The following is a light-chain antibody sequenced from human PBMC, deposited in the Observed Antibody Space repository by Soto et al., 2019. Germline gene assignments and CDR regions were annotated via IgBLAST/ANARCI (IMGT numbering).Light chain of an antibody. J-gene: IGKJ5*01. CDR2: DAS. V-gene: IGKV3-11*01. CDR1: QSVSSY. Sequence: EIVLTQSPATLSLSPGERATLSCRASQSVSSYLAGYQQKPGQAPRLLIYDASNRATGIPARFSGSGSGTDFTLTISSLEPEDFAVYYCQQRSSWPLITFGQGTRLDIK. CDR3: QQRSSWPLIT.